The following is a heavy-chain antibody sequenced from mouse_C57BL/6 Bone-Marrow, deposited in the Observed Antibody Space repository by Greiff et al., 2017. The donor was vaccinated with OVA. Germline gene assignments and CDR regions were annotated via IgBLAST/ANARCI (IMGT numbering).Heavy chain of an antibody. CDR2: IDPSDSYT. V-gene: IGHV1-69*01. D-gene: IGHD2-5*01. CDR3: AREGAYYSNDGHPWFAD. CDR1: GYTFTSYW. Sequence: QVQLQQPGAELVMPGASVKLSCKASGYTFTSYWMHWVKQRPGQGLEWIGEIDPSDSYTNYNQKFKGKSTLTVDKSSSTAYMQLRRLTSEDSEVYYCAREGAYYSNDGHPWFADWGKGTLVTVSA. J-gene: IGHJ3*01.